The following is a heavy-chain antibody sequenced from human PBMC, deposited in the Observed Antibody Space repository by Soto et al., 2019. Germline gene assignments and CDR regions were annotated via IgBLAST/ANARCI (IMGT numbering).Heavy chain of an antibody. V-gene: IGHV4-34*01. D-gene: IGHD6-6*01. CDR2: INHSGST. J-gene: IGHJ5*02. CDR3: ARGWYSSSNSNWFDP. Sequence: SETLSLTCAVYGGSFSGYYWSWIRQPPGKGLEWIGEINHSGSTYYNPSLKSRVTISVDTSKNQFSLKLSSVTAADTAVYYCARGWYSSSNSNWFDPWGQGTLVTVSS. CDR1: GGSFSGYY.